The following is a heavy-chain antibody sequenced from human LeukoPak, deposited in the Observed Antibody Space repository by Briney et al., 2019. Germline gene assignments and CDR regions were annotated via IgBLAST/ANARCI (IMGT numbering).Heavy chain of an antibody. CDR1: GYTLTELS. V-gene: IGHV1-2*04. J-gene: IGHJ4*02. CDR3: ARLVWELITY. Sequence: GASVKVSCKVSGYTLTELSMHWVRQAPGQGLEWMGWINPNSGGTNYAQKFQGWVTMTRDTSISTAYMELSRLRSDDTAVYYCARLVWELITYWGQGTLVTVSS. D-gene: IGHD1-26*01. CDR2: INPNSGGT.